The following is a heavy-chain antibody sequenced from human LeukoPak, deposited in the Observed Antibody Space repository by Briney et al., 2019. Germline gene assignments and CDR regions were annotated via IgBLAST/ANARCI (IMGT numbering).Heavy chain of an antibody. D-gene: IGHD1-26*01. Sequence: PGGSLRLSCVASGFTFSSCWMSWVRQAPGKGLEWVANIKQDGSEKYYVDSVKGRFTISRDNAKNSLYLQMNSLRAEDTAVYYCARDRGSYYYGDITHYMDVWGKGTTVTISS. CDR1: GFTFSSCW. CDR2: IKQDGSEK. J-gene: IGHJ6*03. V-gene: IGHV3-7*01. CDR3: ARDRGSYYYGDITHYMDV.